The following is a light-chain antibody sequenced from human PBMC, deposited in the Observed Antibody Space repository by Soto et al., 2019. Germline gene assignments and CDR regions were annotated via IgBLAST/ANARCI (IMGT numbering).Light chain of an antibody. CDR3: AAWDDNLNGPL. J-gene: IGLJ3*02. V-gene: IGLV1-44*01. CDR2: SDD. Sequence: QPVLTQPPSLSGTPGLRVTISCSGSNSNIGRYSVNWYQHFPGTAPKILIYSDDERPSGVPDRFSGSKSGTSASLAISGLQSEDEAEYYCAAWDDNLNGPLFGGGTQLTVL. CDR1: NSNIGRYS.